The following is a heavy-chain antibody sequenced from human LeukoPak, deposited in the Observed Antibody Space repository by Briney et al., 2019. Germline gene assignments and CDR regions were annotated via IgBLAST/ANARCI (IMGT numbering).Heavy chain of an antibody. CDR3: AKVPSPDYDFWSGYYSFGFFPVFDY. D-gene: IGHD3-3*01. V-gene: IGHV3-23*01. J-gene: IGHJ4*02. CDR2: ISGSGDST. CDR1: GFTFSSDA. Sequence: GGSLRLSCAASGFTFSSDAMSWVRQAPGKGLEWVSAISGSGDSTYYADSVKGRFTISRDNSKYTLYLQMNSLRAEDTAVYYCAKVPSPDYDFWSGYYSFGFFPVFDYWGQGTLVTVSS.